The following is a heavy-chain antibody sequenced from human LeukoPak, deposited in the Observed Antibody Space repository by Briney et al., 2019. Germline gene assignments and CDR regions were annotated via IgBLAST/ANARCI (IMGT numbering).Heavy chain of an antibody. J-gene: IGHJ4*02. V-gene: IGHV3-23*01. Sequence: GGSLRLSCATSGFPFSDFSMSWVRQAPGKGLEGISTTNSGGTSTYYAESVKGRFTISRDNSKTTLYLQMSSLRVEATAVYYCAKQSYARSLGEGGPGTLVSVSS. CDR1: GFPFSDFS. CDR2: TNSGGTST. D-gene: IGHD2-8*01. CDR3: AKQSYARSLGE.